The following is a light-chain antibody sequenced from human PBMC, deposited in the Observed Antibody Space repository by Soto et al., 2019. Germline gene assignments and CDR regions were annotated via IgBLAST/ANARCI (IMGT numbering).Light chain of an antibody. V-gene: IGKV1-5*01. CDR1: QSISSW. Sequence: DIQIAQSPSTLAASVGDRVTITCRASQSISSWLAWYQQTPGKAPKILIYDASSLASGVPPRFRGSGSWTEFTLTISRLQPDDFATDYCQQYNSYPFTFGPGTKVDIK. J-gene: IGKJ3*01. CDR3: QQYNSYPFT. CDR2: DAS.